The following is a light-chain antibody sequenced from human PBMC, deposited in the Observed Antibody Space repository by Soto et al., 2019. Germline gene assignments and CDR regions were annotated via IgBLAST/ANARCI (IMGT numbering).Light chain of an antibody. J-gene: IGKJ4*01. CDR3: QHDDDSPHVP. CDR2: GAS. Sequence: EIVLTQSPGTLSLSPGERATLSCRASQSVNSRYLAWYQQKPGQAPRLVIYGASDRATGIPGRFSGSGSGTDSTLTISRLEPEDFAVYYCQHDDDSPHVPFGGGTKVEIK. V-gene: IGKV3-20*01. CDR1: QSVNSRY.